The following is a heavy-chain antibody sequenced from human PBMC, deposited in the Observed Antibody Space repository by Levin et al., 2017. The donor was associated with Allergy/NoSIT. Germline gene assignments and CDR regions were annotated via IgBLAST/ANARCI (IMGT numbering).Heavy chain of an antibody. V-gene: IGHV3-74*01. CDR3: VRGSFDY. J-gene: IGHJ4*02. CDR1: GFTFSTYW. Sequence: PSQTLSLTCAASGFTFSTYWMHWVRQAPGKGLVWVSRINNGGSDTSYADSVKGRFTISRDNARNTVFLQMNSLRAEDTAVYYCVRGSFDYWGQGTLVTVSS. D-gene: IGHD3-10*01. CDR2: INNGGSDT.